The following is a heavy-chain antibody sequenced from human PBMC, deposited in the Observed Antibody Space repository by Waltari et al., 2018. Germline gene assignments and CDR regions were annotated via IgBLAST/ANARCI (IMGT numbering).Heavy chain of an antibody. CDR3: AKQPAAGRGYYFDY. V-gene: IGHV3-23*04. CDR2: ISGSGGST. CDR1: GFTFSSYG. J-gene: IGHJ4*02. D-gene: IGHD6-13*01. Sequence: VQLVESGGGVVQPGRSLRLSCAASGFTFSSYGMHWVRQAPGKGLEWVSGISGSGGSTYYADSVKGRFTISRDNSKNTLYLQMNSLRAEDTAVYYCAKQPAAGRGYYFDYWGQGTLVTVSS.